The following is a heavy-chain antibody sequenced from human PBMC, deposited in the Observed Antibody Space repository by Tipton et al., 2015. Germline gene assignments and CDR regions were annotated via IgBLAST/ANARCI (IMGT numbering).Heavy chain of an antibody. CDR2: IYNSGRT. D-gene: IGHD6-19*01. J-gene: IGHJ4*02. Sequence: TLSLTCTVSGGSISSYYWSWIRQPAGKGLEWIGRIYNSGRTNYNPSLKSRVTMSVDTSKNQFSLKLSSVTAADTAVYYCARDPGVGSGWSQQGDFWGQGTLVTVSS. CDR1: GGSISSYY. V-gene: IGHV4-4*07. CDR3: ARDPGVGSGWSQQGDF.